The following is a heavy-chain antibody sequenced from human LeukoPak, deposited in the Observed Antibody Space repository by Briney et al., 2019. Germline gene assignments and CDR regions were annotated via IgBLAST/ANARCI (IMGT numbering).Heavy chain of an antibody. D-gene: IGHD3/OR15-3a*01. V-gene: IGHV3-33*01. J-gene: IGHJ4*02. CDR1: GFSFSSYG. CDR2: IWFDGSNK. Sequence: GGSLRLSCAASGFSFSSYGMHWVRQAPGKGLEWVAVIWFDGSNKYYADSVKGRFTISRDNAKNSVYLQINSLRAEDTAVYYCTRAVAADDFSPGYWGQGTLVTVSS. CDR3: TRAVAADDFSPGY.